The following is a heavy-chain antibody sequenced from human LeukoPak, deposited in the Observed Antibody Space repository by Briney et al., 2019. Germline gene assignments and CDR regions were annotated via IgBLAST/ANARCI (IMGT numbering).Heavy chain of an antibody. V-gene: IGHV3-53*01. CDR2: IYSGGRT. CDR3: ARAGLGIPYFDY. CDR1: GFTISSNY. Sequence: GGSLRLSCAASGFTISSNYMSWVRQAPGKGLEWVSIIYSGGRTYYADSVKGRFTISRDNAKNSLYLQMNSLRAEDTAVYYCARAGLGIPYFDYWGQGTLVTVSS. D-gene: IGHD7-27*01. J-gene: IGHJ4*02.